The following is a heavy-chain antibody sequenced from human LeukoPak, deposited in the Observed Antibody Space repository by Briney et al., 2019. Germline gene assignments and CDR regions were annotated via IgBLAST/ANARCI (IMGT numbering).Heavy chain of an antibody. CDR2: IYPGGSNG. CDR3: ARHLHSAWFGF. D-gene: IGHD5-18*01. V-gene: IGHV5-51*01. J-gene: IGHJ4*02. Sequence: GESLKISCKCSGFDFTAYGIAWVRQMPGKGLEWMGNIYPGGSNGRYSPSFQGQVTMSADKPITTVYLQWSSLKASDTAMYYCARHLHSAWFGFWGQGSLVTVSS. CDR1: GFDFTAYG.